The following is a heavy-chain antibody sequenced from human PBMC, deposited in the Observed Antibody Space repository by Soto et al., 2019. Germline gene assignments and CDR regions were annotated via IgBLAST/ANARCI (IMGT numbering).Heavy chain of an antibody. D-gene: IGHD3-10*01. Sequence: GGSLRLSXAASGFTVSSNYMSWVRQAPGKGLEWVSVIYSGGSTYYADSVKGRFTISRDNSKNTLYLQMNSLRAEDTAVYYCARDSYYYGYYYFDYWGQGTLVTVSS. J-gene: IGHJ4*02. CDR2: IYSGGST. V-gene: IGHV3-53*01. CDR1: GFTVSSNY. CDR3: ARDSYYYGYYYFDY.